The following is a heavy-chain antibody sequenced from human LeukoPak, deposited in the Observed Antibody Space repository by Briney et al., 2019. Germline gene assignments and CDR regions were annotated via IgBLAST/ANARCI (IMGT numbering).Heavy chain of an antibody. CDR2: ISYDGSNK. J-gene: IGHJ5*02. CDR1: GFTFSSYA. CDR3: ARWLQSNWFDR. D-gene: IGHD5-24*01. V-gene: IGHV3-30-3*01. Sequence: GGSLRLSCAASGFTFSSYAMHWVRQAPGKGLEWVAVISYDGSNKYYADSVKGRFTISRDNSKNTLYLQMNSLRAEDTAVYYCARWLQSNWFDRWGQGTLVTVSS.